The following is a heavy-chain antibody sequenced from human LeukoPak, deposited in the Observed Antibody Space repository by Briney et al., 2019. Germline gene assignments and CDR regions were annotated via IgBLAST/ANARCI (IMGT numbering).Heavy chain of an antibody. CDR1: GYSISSGYY. J-gene: IGHJ4*02. V-gene: IGHV4-38-2*02. CDR2: IYHSGST. D-gene: IGHD3-10*01. CDR3: ARVAMVRGVIITYFDY. Sequence: KTSETLSLTCTVSGYSISSGYYWGWIRQPPGKGLEWIGSIYHSGSTYYNPSLKSRVTISVDTSKNQFSLKLSSVTAADTAVYYCARVAMVRGVIITYFDYWGQGTLVTVSS.